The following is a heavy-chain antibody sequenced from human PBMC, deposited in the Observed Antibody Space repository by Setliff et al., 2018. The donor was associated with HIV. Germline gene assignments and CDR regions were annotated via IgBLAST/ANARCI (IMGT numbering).Heavy chain of an antibody. J-gene: IGHJ4*02. CDR3: ARSTYGNYYHFDS. CDR1: GYTLTELS. V-gene: IGHV1-24*01. Sequence: ASVKVSCKVSGYTLTELSMHWVRQAPGKGLEWMGGFDPEDGETIYAQKFQGRVTMTEDTSTDTAYMDMNSLRVEDTAIFYCARSTYGNYYHFDSWGQGILVTVSS. CDR2: FDPEDGET. D-gene: IGHD1-7*01.